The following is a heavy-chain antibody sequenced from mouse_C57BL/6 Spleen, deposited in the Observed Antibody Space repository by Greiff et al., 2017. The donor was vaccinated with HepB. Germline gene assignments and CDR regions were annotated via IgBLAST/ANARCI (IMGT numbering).Heavy chain of an antibody. Sequence: EVQLQQSGAELVRPGASVKLSCTASGFNIKDYYMHWVKQRPEQGLEWIGRIDPEDGDTEYAPKFQGKATMTADTSSNTAYLQLSSLTSEDTAVYYCTTRGLLLVWFAYWGQGTLVTVSA. CDR3: TTRGLLLVWFAY. CDR1: GFNIKDYY. J-gene: IGHJ3*01. D-gene: IGHD2-3*01. CDR2: IDPEDGDT. V-gene: IGHV14-1*01.